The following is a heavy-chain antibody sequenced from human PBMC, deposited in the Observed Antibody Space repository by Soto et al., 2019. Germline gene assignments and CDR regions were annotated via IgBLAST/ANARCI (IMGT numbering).Heavy chain of an antibody. CDR1: GFTFSTYG. CDR2: IWDDGSIE. J-gene: IGHJ4*02. D-gene: IGHD1-26*01. CDR3: ARVSGSGTYEGIDY. V-gene: IGHV3-33*01. Sequence: QVQLVESGGGVVQPGRSLRLSCAASGFTFSTYGFHWVRQAPGKGLERVAFIWDDGSIEYYADSVKGRFTISRDNLKNTLDLQMTSLRAEDTAMYYCARVSGSGTYEGIDYWGQGTLVNVSS.